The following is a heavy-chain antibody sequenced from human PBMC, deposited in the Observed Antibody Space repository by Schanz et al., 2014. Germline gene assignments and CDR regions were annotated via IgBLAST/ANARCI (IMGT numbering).Heavy chain of an antibody. J-gene: IGHJ4*02. CDR1: GYTFSSYG. CDR3: VRDFSAYVGNYFDY. D-gene: IGHD5-12*01. CDR2: INGYNGHT. V-gene: IGHV1-18*01. Sequence: QVQLVQSGAEVKKPGASVKVSCKASGYTFSSYGITWVRQAPGQGLEWMGWINGYNGHTLYAQKFQGRVTMTTDTSTSTSYMELTSLRFDDTAVYYCVRDFSAYVGNYFDYWGRGTLVTVSS.